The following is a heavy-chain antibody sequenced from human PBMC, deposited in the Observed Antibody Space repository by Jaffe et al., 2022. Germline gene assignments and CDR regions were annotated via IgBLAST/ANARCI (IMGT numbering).Heavy chain of an antibody. D-gene: IGHD5-12*01. J-gene: IGHJ4*02. V-gene: IGHV5-51*03. CDR3: ARRADPQISGYENFDY. CDR2: IYPGDSDT. Sequence: EVQLVQSGAEVKKPGESLKISCKGSGYSFTSYWIGWVRQMPGKGLEWMGIIYPGDSDTRYSPSFQGQVTISADKSISTAYLQWSSLKASDTAMYYCARRADPQISGYENFDYWGQGTLVTVSS. CDR1: GYSFTSYW.